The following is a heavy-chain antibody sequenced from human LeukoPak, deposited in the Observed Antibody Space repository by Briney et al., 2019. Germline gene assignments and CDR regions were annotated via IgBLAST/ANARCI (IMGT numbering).Heavy chain of an antibody. Sequence: SETLSLTCAVYGGSFSGYYWSWLRQPPGKGLEWIGEINHSGSTNYNPSLKSRVTISVDTSKNQFSLKLSSVTAADTAVYYCARRGDSYTSFDYWGQGTLVTVSS. CDR1: GGSFSGYY. CDR3: ARRGDSYTSFDY. CDR2: INHSGST. V-gene: IGHV4-34*01. J-gene: IGHJ4*02.